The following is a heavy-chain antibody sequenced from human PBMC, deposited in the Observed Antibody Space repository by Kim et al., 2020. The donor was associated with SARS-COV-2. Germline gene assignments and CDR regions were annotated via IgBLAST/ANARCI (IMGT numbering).Heavy chain of an antibody. D-gene: IGHD2-2*01. CDR1: GFTFSNYG. Sequence: GGSLRLSCAASGFTFSNYGMQWVRQAPGKGLEWVAVVSHDGTVQYYLDSVKGRFTISRDNSQNTVYLQMSSLRLEDTAVYYCAKETTAKTSTNLDSWGQGIQITVTS. V-gene: IGHV3-30*18. CDR2: VSHDGTVQ. J-gene: IGHJ4*02. CDR3: AKETTAKTSTNLDS.